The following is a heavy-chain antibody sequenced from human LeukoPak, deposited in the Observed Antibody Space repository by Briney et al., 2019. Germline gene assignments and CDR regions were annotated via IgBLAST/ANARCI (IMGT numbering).Heavy chain of an antibody. CDR2: INSDGSST. CDR3: ASSGRDYGDYFGPIYYGMDV. CDR1: GFTFSSYW. J-gene: IGHJ6*02. Sequence: GGSLRLSCAASGFTFSSYWMYWVRQAPGEGLVWVSRINSDGSSTSYADSVKGRFTISRDNAKNTLYLKMNSLRAEDTAVYYCASSGRDYGDYFGPIYYGMDVWGQGTTVTVSS. V-gene: IGHV3-74*01. D-gene: IGHD4-17*01.